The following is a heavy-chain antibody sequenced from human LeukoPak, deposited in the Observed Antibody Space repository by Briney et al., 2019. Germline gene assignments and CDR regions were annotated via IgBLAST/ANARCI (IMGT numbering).Heavy chain of an antibody. J-gene: IGHJ4*02. D-gene: IGHD3-16*02. CDR3: ARNYVWGSYRPFYFDY. V-gene: IGHV3-48*03. Sequence: PGGSLRLSCAASGFTFSSYEMNWVRQAPGKGLEWVSYINSGGNIIYDADSVKGRSTISRDNAKNSLYLQMNSLRAEDTAVYYCARNYVWGSYRPFYFDYWGQGTLVTVSS. CDR2: INSGGNII. CDR1: GFTFSSYE.